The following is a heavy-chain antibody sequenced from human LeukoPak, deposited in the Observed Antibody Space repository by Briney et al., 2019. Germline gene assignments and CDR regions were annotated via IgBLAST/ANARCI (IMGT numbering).Heavy chain of an antibody. V-gene: IGHV3-11*01. D-gene: IGHD2-2*01. J-gene: IGHJ4*02. CDR2: ISGSGGTI. Sequence: GGSLRLSCAASGFIFGDFYMSWIRQAPGKGLEWVSYISGSGGTIYYPDSVKGRFTVSRDNAKNLLFLEMNSLRAEDTAVCYCARERASWYADHWGQGALVTVSS. CDR1: GFIFGDFY. CDR3: ARERASWYADH.